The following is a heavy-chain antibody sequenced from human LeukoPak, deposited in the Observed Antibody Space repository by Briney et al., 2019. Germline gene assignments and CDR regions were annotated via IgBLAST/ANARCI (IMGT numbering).Heavy chain of an antibody. CDR2: ISGGGGST. D-gene: IGHD3-22*01. Sequence: PGGSLRLSCAASGFSFSGYAMSWVRQAPGKGLEWVSAISGGGGSTYYADSVKGRFTISRDNSKNTLYLQMISLRAEDTAVYYCARDVALSTYHYDSSGLLDYWGQGTLVTVSS. V-gene: IGHV3-23*01. CDR1: GFSFSGYA. J-gene: IGHJ4*02. CDR3: ARDVALSTYHYDSSGLLDY.